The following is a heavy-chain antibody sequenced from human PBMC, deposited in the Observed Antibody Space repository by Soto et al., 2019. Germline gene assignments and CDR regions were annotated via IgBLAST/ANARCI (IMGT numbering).Heavy chain of an antibody. D-gene: IGHD6-19*01. Sequence: GGSLRLSCAASGFTFSSYAMHWVRQAPGKGLEWVAVISYDGSNKYYADSVKGRFTISRDNSKNTLYLQMNSLRAEDTAVYYCAGDPRAYSSGWPTGPDYWGQFTLVTVSS. CDR3: AGDPRAYSSGWPTGPDY. J-gene: IGHJ4*02. CDR2: ISYDGSNK. CDR1: GFTFSSYA. V-gene: IGHV3-30-3*01.